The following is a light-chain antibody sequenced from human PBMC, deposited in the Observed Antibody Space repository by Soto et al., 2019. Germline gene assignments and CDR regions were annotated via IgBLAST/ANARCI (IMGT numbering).Light chain of an antibody. CDR3: QQRSNWVT. J-gene: IGKJ5*01. CDR1: QSVSSY. CDR2: DAS. Sequence: EIVLTQSPATLSLSPVERATLSGRASQSVSSYLAWYQQKAGQAPRLLIYDASNRATGIPARFSGSGSGTDFTLTISSLEPEDFAVYYCQQRSNWVTFGQGTRLEI. V-gene: IGKV3-11*01.